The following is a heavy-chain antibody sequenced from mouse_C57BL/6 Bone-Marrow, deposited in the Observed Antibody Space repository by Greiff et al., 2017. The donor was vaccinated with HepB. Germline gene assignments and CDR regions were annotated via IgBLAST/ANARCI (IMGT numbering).Heavy chain of an antibody. D-gene: IGHD3-3*01. Sequence: EVQLVESGGGLVQPGGSLKLSCAASGFTFSDYGMAWVRQAPRKGPEWVAFISNLAYSIYYADTVTGRFTISRENAKNTLYLEMSSLRSEDTAMYYCARGTGWFAYWGQGTLVTVSA. J-gene: IGHJ3*01. CDR2: ISNLAYSI. V-gene: IGHV5-15*01. CDR1: GFTFSDYG. CDR3: ARGTGWFAY.